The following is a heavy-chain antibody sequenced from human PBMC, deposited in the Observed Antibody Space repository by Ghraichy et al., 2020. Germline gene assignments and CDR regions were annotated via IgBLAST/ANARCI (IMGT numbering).Heavy chain of an antibody. V-gene: IGHV3-23*01. CDR3: VKDWGNYGSGSYDYFDY. D-gene: IGHD3-10*01. J-gene: IGHJ4*02. CDR2: ITGRSDTT. CDR1: GFSFSNFA. Sequence: GGSLRLSCAASGFSFSNFAMTWVRQAPGKGLEWVSTITGRSDTTYYADSVKGRFTISRDNSRSTLYVQMSSLRADDTDIYYCVKDWGNYGSGSYDYFDYWGQGTLVTVSS.